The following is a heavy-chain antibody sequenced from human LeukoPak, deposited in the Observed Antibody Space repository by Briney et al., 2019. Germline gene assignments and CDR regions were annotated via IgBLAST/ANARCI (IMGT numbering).Heavy chain of an antibody. CDR3: AKDILTGYYRGVYYYGMDV. J-gene: IGHJ6*02. CDR2: IWYDGSNK. V-gene: IGHV3-33*06. D-gene: IGHD3-9*01. Sequence: PGGSLRLSCAASGFTFSSYGMHWVRQAPGKGLEWVAVIWYDGSNKYYADSVKGRFTISRDNSKNTLYLQMNSLRAEDTAVYYCAKDILTGYYRGVYYYGMDVWGQGTTVTVSS. CDR1: GFTFSSYG.